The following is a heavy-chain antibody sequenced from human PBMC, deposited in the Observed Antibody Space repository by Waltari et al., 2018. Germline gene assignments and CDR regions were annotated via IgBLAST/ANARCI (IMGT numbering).Heavy chain of an antibody. Sequence: QLQLQESGPGLVKPSETLSLTCTVSGGSISSSSYYWGWIRQPPGKGLEWIGSIYYRGSTDYNPSLKSRVTISVDTSKNQFSPKLSSVTAADTAVYYCARPGEYTPTHWFDPWGQGTLVTVSS. J-gene: IGHJ5*02. CDR2: IYYRGST. V-gene: IGHV4-39*01. CDR1: GGSISSSSYY. D-gene: IGHD7-27*01. CDR3: ARPGEYTPTHWFDP.